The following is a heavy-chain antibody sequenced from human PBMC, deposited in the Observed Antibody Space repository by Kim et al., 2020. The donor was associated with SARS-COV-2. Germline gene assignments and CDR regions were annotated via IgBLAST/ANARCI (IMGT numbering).Heavy chain of an antibody. Sequence: SETLSLTCTVSGGSISSYYWSWIRQPPGKGLEWSGYIYYSGSTNYNPSLKSRVTISVDTSKNQFSLKLSSVTAADTAVYYCARGQDYTIFGVVIRPDAFDIWGQGTMVTVSS. V-gene: IGHV4-59*01. J-gene: IGHJ3*02. CDR1: GGSISSYY. D-gene: IGHD3-3*01. CDR2: IYYSGST. CDR3: ARGQDYTIFGVVIRPDAFDI.